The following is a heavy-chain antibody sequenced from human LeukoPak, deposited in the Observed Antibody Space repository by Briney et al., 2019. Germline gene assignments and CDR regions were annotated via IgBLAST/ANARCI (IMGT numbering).Heavy chain of an antibody. D-gene: IGHD3-10*01. CDR2: MNPNSGNT. J-gene: IGHJ5*02. Sequence: ASVKVSCKASGYTFSSYDINWGRQAPRQGLEWMGWMNPNSGNTGYAQKFQGRVTMTRNTSISTAYMALSSRRSEDTAVYYCARGPGYGSGSYYHSWFDPWGQGTLVTVSS. CDR3: ARGPGYGSGSYYHSWFDP. V-gene: IGHV1-8*01. CDR1: GYTFSSYD.